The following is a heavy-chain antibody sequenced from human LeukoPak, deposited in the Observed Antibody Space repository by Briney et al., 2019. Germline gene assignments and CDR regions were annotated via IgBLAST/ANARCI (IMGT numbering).Heavy chain of an antibody. Sequence: GGSLRLSCSASGFTFSSYAMHWVRQAPGKGLEYVSAISSNGGSTYYADSVKGRFTISRDNSKNALYLQMSSLRAEDTAVYYCVKDDDCSSTSCYVYYYYGMDVWGQGTTVTVSS. D-gene: IGHD2-2*01. CDR1: GFTFSSYA. CDR2: ISSNGGST. J-gene: IGHJ6*02. CDR3: VKDDDCSSTSCYVYYYYGMDV. V-gene: IGHV3-64D*09.